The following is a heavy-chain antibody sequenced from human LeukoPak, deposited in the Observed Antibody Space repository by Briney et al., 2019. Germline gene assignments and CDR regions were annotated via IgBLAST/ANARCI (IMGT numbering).Heavy chain of an antibody. Sequence: PGGSLRLSCAASGFTFSSYWMSWVRQAPGKGLEWVANIKQDGSEKYYVDSVKGRFTISRDNAKNSLYLQMNSLRAEDTAVYYCARDGVVRGVIFDYWGQGTLVTVSS. J-gene: IGHJ4*02. CDR3: ARDGVVRGVIFDY. CDR1: GFTFSSYW. V-gene: IGHV3-7*01. D-gene: IGHD3-10*01. CDR2: IKQDGSEK.